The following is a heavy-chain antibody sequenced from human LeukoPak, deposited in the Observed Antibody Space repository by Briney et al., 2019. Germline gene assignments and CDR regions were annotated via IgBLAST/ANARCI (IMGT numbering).Heavy chain of an antibody. CDR2: ISYDGSNK. D-gene: IGHD3-16*01. Sequence: GGSLRLSCAASGFTFSSYAMHWVRQAPGKGLEWVAVISYDGSNKYYADSVKSRFTISRDNSKNTLYLQMNSLRAEDTAVYYCAREGDWGQGTLVTVSS. J-gene: IGHJ4*02. CDR3: AREGD. CDR1: GFTFSSYA. V-gene: IGHV3-30*04.